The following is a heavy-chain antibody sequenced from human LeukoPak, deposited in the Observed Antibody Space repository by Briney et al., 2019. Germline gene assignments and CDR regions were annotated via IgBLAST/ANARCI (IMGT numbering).Heavy chain of an antibody. V-gene: IGHV1-2*02. CDR2: INPNSGGT. D-gene: IGHD3-3*01. CDR3: ARARFLEWYFPDY. CDR1: GYTFTGYY. Sequence: GASVKVSCKASGYTFTGYYMHWVRQAPGQGREGMGWINPNSGGTNYAQKFQGRVTMTRDTSISTAYMELSRLRSDDTAVYYCARARFLEWYFPDYWGQGTLVTVSS. J-gene: IGHJ4*02.